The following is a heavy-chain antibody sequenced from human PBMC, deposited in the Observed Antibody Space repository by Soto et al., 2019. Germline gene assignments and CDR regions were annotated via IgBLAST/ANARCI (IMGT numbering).Heavy chain of an antibody. J-gene: IGHJ4*02. V-gene: IGHV4-59*01. CDR2: MYYGGST. D-gene: IGHD5-12*01. CDR3: ARSTGYGAPYFIY. CDR1: GGSIRTYY. Sequence: SETLSLTCTVSGGSIRTYYWNWIRQPPGKGLEWIGYMYYGGSTNYNPSLKSRVTVSGDTSKNDFSMKMTSVTAADRAVFYCARSTGYGAPYFIYWGRETLVTFS.